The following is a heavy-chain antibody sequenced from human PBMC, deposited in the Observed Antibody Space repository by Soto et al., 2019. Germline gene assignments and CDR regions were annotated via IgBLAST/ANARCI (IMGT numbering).Heavy chain of an antibody. CDR2: ISWKSDVK. CDR3: ARDPFRTVTTFDH. J-gene: IGHJ4*02. CDR1: GFPFDDHA. Sequence: EVELVESGGGLVQPGRSLRLSCAASGFPFDDHAMHWVRQVPGKGLEWVSGISWKSDVKGYADSVKGRFTISRDNAKNSLFLQMNSMRTEYTALYYCARDPFRTVTTFDHWGQGTLVTVSS. D-gene: IGHD4-17*01. V-gene: IGHV3-9*01.